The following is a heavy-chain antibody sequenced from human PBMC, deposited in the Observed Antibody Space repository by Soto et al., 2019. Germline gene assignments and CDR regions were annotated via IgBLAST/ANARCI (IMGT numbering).Heavy chain of an antibody. CDR3: AGDYFGSGSYPDPFDY. Sequence: PGGSLRLSCAASGFTFSSYSMNWVRQAPGKGLEWVSYIGSSSKSTIYYTDSVRGRFTISRDNAKNSLYLQMDSLRDEDTAVYYCAGDYFGSGSYPDPFDYWGQGTLVTVSS. CDR1: GFTFSSYS. V-gene: IGHV3-48*02. D-gene: IGHD3-10*01. J-gene: IGHJ4*02. CDR2: IGSSSKSTI.